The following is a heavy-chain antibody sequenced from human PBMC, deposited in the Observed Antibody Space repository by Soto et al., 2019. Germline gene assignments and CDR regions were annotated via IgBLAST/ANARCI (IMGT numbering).Heavy chain of an antibody. D-gene: IGHD5-18*01. Sequence: GGSLRLSCAASGFTFSSYSMNWVRQAPGKGLEWVSSISSSSSYIYYAESVKGRFTISRDNAKNSLYLQMNSLRAEDTAVYYCARDCPRGPGVDTARVPDYWGQGTLVTVSS. V-gene: IGHV3-21*01. CDR2: ISSSSSYI. CDR1: GFTFSSYS. J-gene: IGHJ4*02. CDR3: ARDCPRGPGVDTARVPDY.